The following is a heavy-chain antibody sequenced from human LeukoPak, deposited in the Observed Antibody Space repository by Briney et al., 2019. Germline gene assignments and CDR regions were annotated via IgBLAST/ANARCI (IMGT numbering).Heavy chain of an antibody. J-gene: IGHJ4*02. D-gene: IGHD1-14*01. CDR3: ARGHVTGYFDY. V-gene: IGHV4-34*01. Sequence: SETLSLTCDVYGGSFSGYYWSWIRQPPGKGLEWIGEINHSGSTNYNPSLKSRVTISVDTSKNQFSLKLSSVTAADTAVYYCARGHVTGYFDYWGQGTLVTVSS. CDR1: GGSFSGYY. CDR2: INHSGST.